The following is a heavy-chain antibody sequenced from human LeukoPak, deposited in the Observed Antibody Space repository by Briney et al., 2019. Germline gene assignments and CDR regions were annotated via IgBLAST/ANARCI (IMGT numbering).Heavy chain of an antibody. CDR3: ARSLVDDDFWSGYFPYWYYYMDV. CDR2: ISAYNGNT. CDR1: GYTFTSYG. D-gene: IGHD3-3*01. Sequence: ASVKVSCKASGYTFTSYGISWVRQAPGQGLEWMGWISAYNGNTNYAQKLQGRVTMTTDTSTSTAYMELRSLRSDDTAVYYCARSLVDDDFWSGYFPYWYYYMDVWGKGTTVTVSS. J-gene: IGHJ6*03. V-gene: IGHV1-18*01.